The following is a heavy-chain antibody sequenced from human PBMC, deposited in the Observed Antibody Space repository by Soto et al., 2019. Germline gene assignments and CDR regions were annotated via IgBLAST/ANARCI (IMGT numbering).Heavy chain of an antibody. CDR1: GYTFTSYG. D-gene: IGHD6-19*01. CDR3: ATDPGAGTYFDY. V-gene: IGHV1-18*01. Sequence: QVQLVQSGAEVKKPGASVKVSCKASGYTFTSYGISWVRQAPGQGLEWMGWINAYNGNTNYAQKLQGRVTMTTDTSTSTAYMALRSLTSDDTAVYYWATDPGAGTYFDYWGQGDLVTVSS. CDR2: INAYNGNT. J-gene: IGHJ4*02.